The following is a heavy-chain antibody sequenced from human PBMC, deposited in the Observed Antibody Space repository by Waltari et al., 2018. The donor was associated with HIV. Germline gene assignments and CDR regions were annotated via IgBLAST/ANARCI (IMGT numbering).Heavy chain of an antibody. CDR1: GYPFTSYD. CDR2: MTPNSGKT. Sequence: QVLLVQSRAEVKKPGASVKVSCKASGYPFTSYDINWVRQATGQGLEWMGWMTPNSGKTGYAQKFQGRVTMTRNTSISTAYMELSSLRSDDTAVYYCARGGYTYGDDYWGQGTLVTVSS. D-gene: IGHD5-18*01. V-gene: IGHV1-8*02. J-gene: IGHJ4*02. CDR3: ARGGYTYGDDY.